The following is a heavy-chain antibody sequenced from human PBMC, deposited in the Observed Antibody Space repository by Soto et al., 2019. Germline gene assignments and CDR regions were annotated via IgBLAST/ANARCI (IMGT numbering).Heavy chain of an antibody. V-gene: IGHV3-23*01. CDR2: ISGSGGST. D-gene: IGHD3-22*01. J-gene: IGHJ4*02. Sequence: PGGSLRLSCAASGFTFSSYAMSWVRQAPGKGLEWVSAISGSGGSTYYADSVKGRFTISRDNSKNTLYLQMNSLRAEDTAVYYCAKDIPDYYDSSGYYYFDYWGQGTLVTVSS. CDR1: GFTFSSYA. CDR3: AKDIPDYYDSSGYYYFDY.